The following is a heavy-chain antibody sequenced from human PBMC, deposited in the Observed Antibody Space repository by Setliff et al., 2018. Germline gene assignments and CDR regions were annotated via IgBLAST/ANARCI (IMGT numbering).Heavy chain of an antibody. CDR3: TRDIVVFTDIDYYYSGMDV. V-gene: IGHV3-74*01. Sequence: GESLKISCAASGFTFSSYAMSWVRQAPGKGLVWIARINGDGSVANYADAVKGRFTISRDNAKNTLSLQMNTLKAEDAAVYYCTRDIVVFTDIDYYYSGMDVWGQGTAVTVSS. D-gene: IGHD2-21*01. CDR1: GFTFSSYA. CDR2: INGDGSVA. J-gene: IGHJ6*02.